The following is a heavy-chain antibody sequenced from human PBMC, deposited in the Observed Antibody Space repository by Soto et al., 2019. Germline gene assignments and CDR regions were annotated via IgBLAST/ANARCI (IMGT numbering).Heavy chain of an antibody. CDR2: IYHSGST. CDR1: GGSISSSNW. Sequence: PSETLALTCALSGGSISSSNWWRWVRQPPGKWLEWIGEIYHSGSTNYNPSLKSRVTISVDKSKNQFSLKLSSVTAADTAVYYCARAGNWDSRYYYYYYGMDVWGQGTTVTVSS. V-gene: IGHV4-4*02. D-gene: IGHD7-27*01. CDR3: ARAGNWDSRYYYYYYGMDV. J-gene: IGHJ6*02.